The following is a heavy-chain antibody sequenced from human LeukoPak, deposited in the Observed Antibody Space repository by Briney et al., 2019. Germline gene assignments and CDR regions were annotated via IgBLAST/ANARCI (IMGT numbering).Heavy chain of an antibody. CDR3: ARDVRGDYGGYTLRDRAFDI. V-gene: IGHV4-59*01. D-gene: IGHD4-17*01. Sequence: PSETLSLTCTVSGGSISSYYWSWIRQPPGKGLEWIGYIYYSGSTNYNPSLKSRVTISVDTSKNQFSLKLSSVTAADTAVYYCARDVRGDYGGYTLRDRAFDIWGQGTMVTVSS. CDR1: GGSISSYY. CDR2: IYYSGST. J-gene: IGHJ3*02.